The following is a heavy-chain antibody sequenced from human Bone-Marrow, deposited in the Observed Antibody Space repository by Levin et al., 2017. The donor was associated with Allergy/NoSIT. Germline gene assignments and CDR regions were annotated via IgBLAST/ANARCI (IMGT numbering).Heavy chain of an antibody. CDR3: ARDPRQRTGGDGIDV. Sequence: SQTLSLTCTVSSGSINSYYWSWIRQPAGEGLEWIGRIHVTGITDYNPSLTSRVTLSVDTSNNQFSLRLSSVTAADTGVYYCARDPRQRTGGDGIDVWGQGTTVVGSS. CDR1: SGSINSYY. J-gene: IGHJ6*02. CDR2: IHVTGIT. D-gene: IGHD1-1*01. V-gene: IGHV4-4*07.